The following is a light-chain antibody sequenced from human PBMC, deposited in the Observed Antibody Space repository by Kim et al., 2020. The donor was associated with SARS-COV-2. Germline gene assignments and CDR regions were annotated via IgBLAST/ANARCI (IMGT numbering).Light chain of an antibody. J-gene: IGKJ4*01. CDR2: GAS. V-gene: IGKV3-20*01. CDR1: QSVPSSS. Sequence: EIVLTQSPGTLSLSPGERATLSCTASQSVPSSSLAWFQQKPGQAPRLLMYGASSRATGMPGRFSGSGSGTDFTLTINRLEPEDFAVYYCQQYGDSLLTFGEGTKVDIK. CDR3: QQYGDSLLT.